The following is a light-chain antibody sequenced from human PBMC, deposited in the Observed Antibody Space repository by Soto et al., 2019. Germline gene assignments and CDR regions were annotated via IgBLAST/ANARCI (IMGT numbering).Light chain of an antibody. CDR3: QSYDSSLSAVV. Sequence: QPVLTQPPSVSGAPGQRVTISCTGSSSNNGAGYDVHWYQQLPGTAPKLLIYGNSNRPSGVPDRFSGSKSGTTASLAITGLQAEDEADYYCQSYDSSLSAVVFGGGTKLTVL. CDR2: GNS. CDR1: SSNNGAGYD. V-gene: IGLV1-40*01. J-gene: IGLJ2*01.